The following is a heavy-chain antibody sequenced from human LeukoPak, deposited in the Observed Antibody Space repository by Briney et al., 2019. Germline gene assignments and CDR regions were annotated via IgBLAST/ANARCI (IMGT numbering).Heavy chain of an antibody. CDR2: IYTSGST. D-gene: IGHD6-19*01. Sequence: MSSETLSLTCTVSGGSISSYYWSWIRQPAGKGLEWIGRIYTSGSTNYNPSLKSRVTMSVDTSKNQFSLKLSSVTAADTAVYYCARDQKAVAGRRCYYYYMDVWGKGTTVTISS. V-gene: IGHV4-4*07. J-gene: IGHJ6*03. CDR1: GGSISSYY. CDR3: ARDQKAVAGRRCYYYYMDV.